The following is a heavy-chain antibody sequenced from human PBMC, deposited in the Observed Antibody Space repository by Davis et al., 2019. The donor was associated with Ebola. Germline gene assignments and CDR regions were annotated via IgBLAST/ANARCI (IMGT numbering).Heavy chain of an antibody. CDR2: INPSGGST. CDR3: ARSAITIFGVPMGWFDP. V-gene: IGHV1-46*01. CDR1: GYTFTSYY. Sequence: ASVKVSCKASGYTFTSYYMHWVRQAPGQGLEWMGIINPSGGSTSYAQKFQGRVTMTRDTSTNTAYMELRSLRSDDTAVYYCARSAITIFGVPMGWFDPWGQGTLVTVSS. D-gene: IGHD3-3*01. J-gene: IGHJ5*02.